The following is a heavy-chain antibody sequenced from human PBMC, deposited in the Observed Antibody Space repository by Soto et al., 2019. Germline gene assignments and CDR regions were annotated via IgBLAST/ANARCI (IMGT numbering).Heavy chain of an antibody. V-gene: IGHV3-30*18. D-gene: IGHD6-19*01. CDR1: GFTLGSDG. Sequence: GGSLRLSCAASGFTLGSDGVHWLLQAPGKGLALVALISYDGSNKSYADEVQGRFTSSRDNSKNTLYLQINSVRAEATAFYSCAKKVGAVAGSNFDYWGQGALVTVSS. J-gene: IGHJ4*02. CDR2: ISYDGSNK. CDR3: AKKVGAVAGSNFDY.